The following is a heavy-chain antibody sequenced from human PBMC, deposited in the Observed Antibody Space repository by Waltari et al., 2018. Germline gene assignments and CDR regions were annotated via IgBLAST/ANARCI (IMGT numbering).Heavy chain of an antibody. CDR2: IYSGTT. D-gene: IGHD7-27*01. J-gene: IGHJ6*02. V-gene: IGHV4-59*08. Sequence: QVQLQESGPGLVKASETLSLACTVSGVSLSSYFWSWFRKPPGKGLQWIGYIYSGTTMYNPSLRGRVTASVDTSKNQVSLKVNSVTAADTAVYYCARHPVVPVMGNGLDVWGQGTTVTVSS. CDR1: GVSLSSYF. CDR3: ARHPVVPVMGNGLDV.